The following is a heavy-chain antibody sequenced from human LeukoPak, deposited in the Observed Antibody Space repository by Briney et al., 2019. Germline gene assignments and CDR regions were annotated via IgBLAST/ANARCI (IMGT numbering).Heavy chain of an antibody. D-gene: IGHD3-9*01. J-gene: IGHJ5*02. CDR1: GGSISSGDYS. CDR2: IYYSGST. V-gene: IGHV4-31*01. Sequence: SDTLSLTCTLSGGSISSGDYSSSWLRRHPGKGLELIGYIYYSGSTYYNPSLKSQRTISVDTSKNQFSLQLRAVTAAGTAVYYCARGDILTGFKGDGFVPWGQGTLVTVSS. CDR3: ARGDILTGFKGDGFVP.